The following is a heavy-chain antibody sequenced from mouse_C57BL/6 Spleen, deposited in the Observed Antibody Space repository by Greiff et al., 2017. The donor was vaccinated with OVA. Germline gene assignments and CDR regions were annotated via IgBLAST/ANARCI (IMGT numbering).Heavy chain of an antibody. J-gene: IGHJ1*03. V-gene: IGHV1-64*01. CDR3: AINWDWYFDV. D-gene: IGHD4-1*02. CDR2: IHPNSGST. Sequence: QVQLQQPGAELVKPGASVKMSCKASGYTFTSYWITWVKQRPGQGLEWIGMIHPNSGSTNYNEKFKSKATLTVDKSSSTAYMQLSSLTSEDSAVYYCAINWDWYFDVWGTGTTVTVSS. CDR1: GYTFTSYW.